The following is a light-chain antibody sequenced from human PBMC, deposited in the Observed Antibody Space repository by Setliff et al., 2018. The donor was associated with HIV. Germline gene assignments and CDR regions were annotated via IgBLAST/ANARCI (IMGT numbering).Light chain of an antibody. CDR1: SSDVGSYNR. Sequence: QSALTQPPSVSGSPGQSVTISCTGTSSDVGSYNRVSWYQQPPGAAPKLMIYEVTNRPSGVPARFSGSKSGNTASLTISGLQAEDEADYYCSSYTSISTYVFGTGTK. J-gene: IGLJ1*01. CDR2: EVT. V-gene: IGLV2-18*02. CDR3: SSYTSISTYV.